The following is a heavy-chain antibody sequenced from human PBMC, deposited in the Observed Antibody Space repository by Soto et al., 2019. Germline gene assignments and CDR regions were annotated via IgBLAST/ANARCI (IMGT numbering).Heavy chain of an antibody. J-gene: IGHJ4*02. CDR1: GFTFSSYV. CDR2: ISVSGDST. CDR3: AKDRSGWYYFDY. D-gene: IGHD6-19*01. Sequence: VLLLESGGGLVQPGGSLRLSCAASGFTFSSYVMSWVRQAPGKGLEWVSGISVSGDSTYFADSVKGRFTISRDNSKNTLFLQMNSLRAEDTAIYYCAKDRSGWYYFDYWGQGTLVTVSS. V-gene: IGHV3-23*01.